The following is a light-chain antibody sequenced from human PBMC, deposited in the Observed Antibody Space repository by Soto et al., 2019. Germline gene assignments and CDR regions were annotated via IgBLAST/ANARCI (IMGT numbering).Light chain of an antibody. Sequence: QSVLTQPASVSGSPGQSIPISCTGTSSDVGSYNYVSWYQQHPGKAPKLMIYEVRNRPSGVSDRFSGSKSGKTASLTIFGLQAEDEADYYCSSYTTSTTQVFGGGTKLTVL. J-gene: IGLJ2*01. CDR3: SSYTTSTTQV. V-gene: IGLV2-14*01. CDR2: EVR. CDR1: SSDVGSYNY.